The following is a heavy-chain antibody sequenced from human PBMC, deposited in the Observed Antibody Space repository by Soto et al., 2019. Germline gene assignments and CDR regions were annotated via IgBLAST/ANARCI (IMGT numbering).Heavy chain of an antibody. V-gene: IGHV3-30*03. CDR1: GFTFRNYG. Sequence: SLRLSCAGSGFTFRNYGMQWVRQAPGKGLEWVAVISYDGSNKYYADSVKGRFTISRDNSKNTLYLQMNSLRAEDTAVYYCARVDSSGWYYYFDYWGQGTLVTVSS. CDR2: ISYDGSNK. D-gene: IGHD6-19*01. J-gene: IGHJ4*02. CDR3: ARVDSSGWYYYFDY.